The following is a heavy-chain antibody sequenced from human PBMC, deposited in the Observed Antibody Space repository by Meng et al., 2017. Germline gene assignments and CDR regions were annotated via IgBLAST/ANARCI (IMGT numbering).Heavy chain of an antibody. J-gene: IGHJ4*02. V-gene: IGHV3-74*01. CDR2: ISGDGSIT. D-gene: IGHD1-1*01. CDR1: GFAFNNYW. CDR3: LDEAPRSDY. Sequence: VQLVESGGGLVQPGGSLRLSCAASGFAFNNYWMHWVRQVPGKGLVWVSRISGDGSITNYADSVTGRFTISRDNAKNTLYLQMNSLRPEDTAVYYCLDEAPRSDYWGQGSLVTVSS.